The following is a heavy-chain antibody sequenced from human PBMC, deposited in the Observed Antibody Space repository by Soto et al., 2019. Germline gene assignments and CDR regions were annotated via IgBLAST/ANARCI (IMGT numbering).Heavy chain of an antibody. CDR1: GFTFSSYG. CDR2: MSYDGSNK. Sequence: QVQLVESGGGVVQPGRSLRLSCAASGFTFSSYGMHWVRQAPGKGLEWVAFMSYDGSNKYSADSVKGRFTISRDNSKNTLYLQMNSLRAEDTAVFYCAKVTDYGDHRYYYGMDVWGQGTTVTVSS. D-gene: IGHD4-17*01. CDR3: AKVTDYGDHRYYYGMDV. V-gene: IGHV3-30*18. J-gene: IGHJ6*01.